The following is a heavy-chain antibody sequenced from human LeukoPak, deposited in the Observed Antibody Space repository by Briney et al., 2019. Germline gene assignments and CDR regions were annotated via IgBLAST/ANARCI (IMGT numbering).Heavy chain of an antibody. CDR3: VRRSYVAFDI. CDR1: GFTFSDQY. V-gene: IGHV3-72*01. D-gene: IGHD3-10*02. J-gene: IGHJ3*02. Sequence: GGSLRLSCAASGFTFSDQYMDWVRQAPGKGLEWVGRSKNKVNSYTTEYAASVKDRFTISRDVSKNSLYLQMNSLKTEDTAVYYYVRRSYVAFDIWGQGTLVTVSS. CDR2: SKNKVNSYTT.